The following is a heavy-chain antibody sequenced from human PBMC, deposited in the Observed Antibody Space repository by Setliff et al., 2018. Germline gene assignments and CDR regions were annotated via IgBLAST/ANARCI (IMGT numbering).Heavy chain of an antibody. J-gene: IGHJ6*03. Sequence: GGSLRLSCSASGFTFSNYAMHWVRQAPGKGLEYVSAISSNGGSTFYADSVKGRFTISRDNSENTLYLQMDSLRVEDTAVYYCTRHSSDYYIDVWGKGTTVTVSS. V-gene: IGHV3-64*04. CDR1: GFTFSNYA. CDR2: ISSNGGST. CDR3: TRHSSDYYIDV. D-gene: IGHD5-18*01.